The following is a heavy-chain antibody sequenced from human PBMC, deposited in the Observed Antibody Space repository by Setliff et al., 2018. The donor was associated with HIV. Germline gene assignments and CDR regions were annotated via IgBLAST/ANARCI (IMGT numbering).Heavy chain of an antibody. CDR3: ARDLSIDSSGYPRIGYSYMDV. CDR2: INPGNGNT. D-gene: IGHD3-22*01. Sequence: ASVKVSCKASGYTFTSYAMHWVRQAPGQRLEWMGWINPGNGNTKYSQKFQGRVTITRVTSASTVYMELSGLRSEDTAVYYCARDLSIDSSGYPRIGYSYMDVWGKGTTVTVSS. J-gene: IGHJ6*03. CDR1: GYTFTSYA. V-gene: IGHV1-3*01.